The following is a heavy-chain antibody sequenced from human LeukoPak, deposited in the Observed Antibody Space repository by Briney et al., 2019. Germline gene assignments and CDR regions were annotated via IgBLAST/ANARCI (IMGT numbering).Heavy chain of an antibody. CDR2: ISAYNGNT. J-gene: IGHJ4*02. D-gene: IGHD1-14*01. CDR1: GYTFTNYG. V-gene: IGHV1-18*01. CDR3: ARDRSASGHFDY. Sequence: ASVKVSCKASGYTFTNYGITWVRHAPGQGLEWMGWISAYNGNTNYAQKLQGRVTMTTDTSTSTAYMELRSLRSDDTAVYYCARDRSASGHFDYWGREPWSPSPQ.